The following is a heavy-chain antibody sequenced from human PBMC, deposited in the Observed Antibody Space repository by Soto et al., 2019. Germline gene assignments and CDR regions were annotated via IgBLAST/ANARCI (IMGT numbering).Heavy chain of an antibody. CDR1: GYTFTSYG. CDR3: SRGRCWGNNDVCNWFDP. V-gene: IGHV1-18*01. D-gene: IGHD1-1*01. CDR2: ISAYNGNT. J-gene: IGHJ5*02. Sequence: QVQLVQSGAEVKKPGASVKVSCKASGYTFTSYGISWVRQAPGQGLEWMGWISAYNGNTNYAQKLQGRVTMTPDTSTSTAYMELRSLRADDTAVYYCSRGRCWGNNDVCNWFDPWGQGTLVTVSS.